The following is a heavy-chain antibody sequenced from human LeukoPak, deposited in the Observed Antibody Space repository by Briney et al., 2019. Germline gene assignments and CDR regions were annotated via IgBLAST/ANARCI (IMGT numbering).Heavy chain of an antibody. J-gene: IGHJ4*01. Sequence: SETLSLTCTVSGGSIGGYYWTWIRQPPGKGLEWIGYIYYSGITNYNPSLKSRVTISVDTSKNQFSLKLSSVTAADTAVYYCARLRNYYDSSGYYAIDYWGQGTLVTVSS. D-gene: IGHD3-22*01. V-gene: IGHV4-59*08. CDR3: ARLRNYYDSSGYYAIDY. CDR2: IYYSGIT. CDR1: GGSIGGYY.